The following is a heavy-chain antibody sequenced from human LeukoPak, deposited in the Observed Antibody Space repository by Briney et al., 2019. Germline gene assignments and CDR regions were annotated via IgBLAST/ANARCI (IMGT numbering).Heavy chain of an antibody. CDR3: ARDLSPSITMVRGVMRVDY. V-gene: IGHV4-39*07. Sequence: SETLSLTCTVAGGSISSSSYYWGWIRQPPGKGLGWIGSIYYSGSTYYNPSLKRRVTISVDTSKNQFSLKLSSVTAADTAVYYCARDLSPSITMVRGVMRVDYWGQGTLVTVSP. CDR2: IYYSGST. J-gene: IGHJ4*02. CDR1: GGSISSSSYY. D-gene: IGHD3-10*01.